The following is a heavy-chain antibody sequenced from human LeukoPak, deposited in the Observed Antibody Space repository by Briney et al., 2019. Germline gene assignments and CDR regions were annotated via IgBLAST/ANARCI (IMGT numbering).Heavy chain of an antibody. CDR3: ARPARGYCSGGSCYFRLYYFDY. Sequence: SETLSLTCAVYGGSFSGYYWGWIRQPPGKGLEWVGEINHSGSTNYNPSLKSRVTISVDTSKNQFSLKLSSVTAADTAVYYCARPARGYCSGGSCYFRLYYFDYWGQGTLVTVSS. D-gene: IGHD2-15*01. J-gene: IGHJ4*02. CDR1: GGSFSGYY. CDR2: INHSGST. V-gene: IGHV4-34*01.